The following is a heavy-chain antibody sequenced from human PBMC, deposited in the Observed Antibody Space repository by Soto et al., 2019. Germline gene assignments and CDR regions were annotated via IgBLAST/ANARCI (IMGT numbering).Heavy chain of an antibody. CDR1: GFTSSSYW. Sequence: EVQLVESGGGLVQPGGSLRLSSAASGFTSSSYWIHWVRQAPGKGLVWVSRISNDGSSTNYADSVKGRFTISRDNAKNTVYLQMNSLRAEDTAVYYCARDTYYYDSSDHFSADAFDIWGQGTMVTVSS. V-gene: IGHV3-74*01. D-gene: IGHD3-22*01. CDR2: ISNDGSST. CDR3: ARDTYYYDSSDHFSADAFDI. J-gene: IGHJ3*02.